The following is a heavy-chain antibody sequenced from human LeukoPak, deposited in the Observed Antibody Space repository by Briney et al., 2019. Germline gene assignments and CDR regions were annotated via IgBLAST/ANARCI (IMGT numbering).Heavy chain of an antibody. CDR1: GFTFSSYA. J-gene: IGHJ4*02. D-gene: IGHD6-19*01. Sequence: GRSLRLSCAASGFTFSSYAMHWVRQAPGKGLEWVAVISYDRSNKYYADSVKGRFTISRDNSKNTLYLQMNSLRAEDTAVYYCARDGAIAVAGFDYWGQGTLVTVSS. CDR2: ISYDRSNK. CDR3: ARDGAIAVAGFDY. V-gene: IGHV3-30*04.